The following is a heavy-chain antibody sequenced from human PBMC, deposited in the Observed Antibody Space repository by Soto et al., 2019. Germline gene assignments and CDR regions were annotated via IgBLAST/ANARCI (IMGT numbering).Heavy chain of an antibody. CDR2: IIPVFGTP. CDR3: ATQLTGDLDF. V-gene: IGHV1-69*13. CDR1: GGTFGTSA. Sequence: QVQLVQSGAEVRKPGSSVKVSCVASGGTFGTSAMNWVRQAPGQGLEWVGGIIPVFGTPTYAQSLQGRVTITVDVSTTTAYKELTRLRPEDTAVYYCATQLTGDLDFWGQGTLVIVSS. D-gene: IGHD7-27*01. J-gene: IGHJ4*02.